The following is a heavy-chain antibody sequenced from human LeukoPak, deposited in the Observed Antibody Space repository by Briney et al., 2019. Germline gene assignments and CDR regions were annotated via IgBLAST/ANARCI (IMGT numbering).Heavy chain of an antibody. Sequence: ASVKVSCKASGYTFTGYYMHWVRQAPGQGLEWMGWISAYNGNTNYAQKLQGRVTMTTDTSTSTAYMELRSLRSDDTAVYYCAREIFTTQIDYWGQGTLVTVSS. CDR3: AREIFTTQIDY. D-gene: IGHD2/OR15-2a*01. CDR1: GYTFTGYY. V-gene: IGHV1-18*04. CDR2: ISAYNGNT. J-gene: IGHJ4*02.